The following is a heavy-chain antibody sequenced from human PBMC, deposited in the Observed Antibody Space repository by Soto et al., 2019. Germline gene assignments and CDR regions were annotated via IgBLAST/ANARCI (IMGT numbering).Heavy chain of an antibody. CDR1: GFTFSSYA. V-gene: IGHV3-23*01. Sequence: PGGSLRLSCSASGFTFSSYAMSWVRQAPGKGLEWVSAISGSGGSTYYADSVKGRFTISRDNSKNTLYLQMNSLRAEDTAVYYCAKDALVPGYYDILTGPNDWGQGTLVTVSS. CDR2: ISGSGGST. D-gene: IGHD3-9*01. J-gene: IGHJ4*02. CDR3: AKDALVPGYYDILTGPND.